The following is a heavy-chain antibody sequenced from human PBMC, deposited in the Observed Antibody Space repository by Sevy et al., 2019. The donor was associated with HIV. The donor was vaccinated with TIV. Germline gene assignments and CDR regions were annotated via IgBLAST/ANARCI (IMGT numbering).Heavy chain of an antibody. J-gene: IGHJ6*02. D-gene: IGHD2-15*01. Sequence: GGSLRLSCAVSGFTLTNEFFSWVRQAPGKGLEWVAVVYSGGATYYGDSVKGRFTISRDKSKSTLYLQMKSLRAEDTAGYYCTRVGYCRGGTCFSGFYYAMDVWGQGTTVTVSS. V-gene: IGHV3-53*01. CDR3: TRVGYCRGGTCFSGFYYAMDV. CDR1: GFTLTNEF. CDR2: VYSGGAT.